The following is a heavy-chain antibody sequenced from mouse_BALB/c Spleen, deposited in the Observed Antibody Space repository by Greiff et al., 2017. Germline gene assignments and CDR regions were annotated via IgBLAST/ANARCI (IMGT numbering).Heavy chain of an antibody. CDR1: GFTFSDYY. J-gene: IGHJ4*01. CDR2: ISDGGSYT. CDR3: ARGPTATDAMDY. Sequence: EVQLVESGGGLVKPGGSLKLSCAASGFTFSDYYMYWVRQTPEKRLEWVATISDGGSYTYYPDSVKGRFTISRDNAKNNLYLQMSSLKSEDTAMYYCARGPTATDAMDYWGQGTSVTVSS. D-gene: IGHD1-2*01. V-gene: IGHV5-4*02.